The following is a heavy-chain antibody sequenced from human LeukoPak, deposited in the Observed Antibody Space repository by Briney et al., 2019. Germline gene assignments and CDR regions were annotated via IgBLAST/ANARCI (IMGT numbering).Heavy chain of an antibody. V-gene: IGHV1-2*06. CDR2: INPNSGGT. D-gene: IGHD6-13*01. J-gene: IGHJ4*02. CDR3: ARALKGIAAAKLGLAY. Sequence: ASVKVSCKASGYTFTGYYMHWVRQAPGQGLEWMGRINPNSGGTNYAQKFQGRVTMTRDTSISTAYMELSRLRPDDTAVYYCARALKGIAAAKLGLAYWGQGTLVTVSS. CDR1: GYTFTGYY.